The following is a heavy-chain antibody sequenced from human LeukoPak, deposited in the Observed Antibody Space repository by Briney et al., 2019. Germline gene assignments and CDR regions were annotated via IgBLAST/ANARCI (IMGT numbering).Heavy chain of an antibody. J-gene: IGHJ6*02. CDR1: GFRFSTYW. D-gene: IGHD3-16*01. CDR2: INGDGSVT. V-gene: IGHV3-74*03. Sequence: GGSLRLSCAASGFRFSTYWMHWVRQAPGKGLVWVAHINGDGSVTTYADAMKGRFTISRDNAKNTLYLHITGLRADDTAVFYCVRGAYYFYGMDVWGQGTTVTASS. CDR3: VRGAYYFYGMDV.